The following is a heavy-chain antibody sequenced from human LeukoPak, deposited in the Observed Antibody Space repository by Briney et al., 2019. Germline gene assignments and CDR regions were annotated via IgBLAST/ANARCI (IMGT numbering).Heavy chain of an antibody. CDR1: GFTFSSYA. CDR3: AKNPSVTAIPLSAY. J-gene: IGHJ4*02. CDR2: ISYDGSNK. Sequence: GGSLRLSCAASGFTFSSYAMHWVRQAPGKGLEWVAVISYDGSNKYYADSVKGRFTISRDNSKNTLYLQMNSLRAEDTAVYYCAKNPSVTAIPLSAYWGQGTLVTVSS. D-gene: IGHD2-21*02. V-gene: IGHV3-30*04.